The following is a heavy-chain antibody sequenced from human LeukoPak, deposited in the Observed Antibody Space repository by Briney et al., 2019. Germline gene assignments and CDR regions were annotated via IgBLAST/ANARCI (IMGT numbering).Heavy chain of an antibody. J-gene: IGHJ3*01. V-gene: IGHV3-66*01. CDR2: IYSGGST. Sequence: PGGSLRLSCAASGITVSNNYMNWVRQAPGKGLEWVSVIYSGGSTYYAESVKGRFAISRDNSKNTLYLQMHSLRAEDTAVYYCVRDRRQWLVYAFDVWGQGTMVTVSS. CDR1: GITVSNNY. CDR3: VRDRRQWLVYAFDV. D-gene: IGHD6-19*01.